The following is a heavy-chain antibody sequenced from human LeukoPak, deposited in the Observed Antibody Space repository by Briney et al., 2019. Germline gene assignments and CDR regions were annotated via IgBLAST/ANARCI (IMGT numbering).Heavy chain of an antibody. J-gene: IGHJ4*02. Sequence: GGSLRLSCAASGFTFNHYGMHWVRQAPGKGLEWVAFIRYDASDKYYADSVKGRFTISRDNSKNTLYLQINTLRPEDTAVYYCAKDGVSYSNHYFDYWGQGTLVTVSS. V-gene: IGHV3-30*02. CDR1: GFTFNHYG. CDR3: AKDGVSYSNHYFDY. CDR2: IRYDASDK. D-gene: IGHD4-11*01.